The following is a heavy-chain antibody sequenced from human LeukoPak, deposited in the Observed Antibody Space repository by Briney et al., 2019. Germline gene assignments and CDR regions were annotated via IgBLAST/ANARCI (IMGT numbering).Heavy chain of an antibody. J-gene: IGHJ4*02. CDR3: AKRGVVIRVILVGFHKEAYYFDS. D-gene: IGHD3-22*01. CDR1: GFTFSNAW. CDR2: ISGSGGST. V-gene: IGHV3-23*01. Sequence: PGGSLRLSCAASGFTFSNAWMSWVRQAPGKGLEWVAGISGSGGSTNYADSVKGRFTISRDNPKNTLYLQMNRLRAEDTAVYFCAKRGVVIRVILVGFHKEAYYFDSWGQGALVTVSS.